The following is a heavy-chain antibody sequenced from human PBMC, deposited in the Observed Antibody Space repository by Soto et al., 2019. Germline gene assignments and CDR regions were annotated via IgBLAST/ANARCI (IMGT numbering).Heavy chain of an antibody. CDR2: ISAYNGHT. Sequence: QVQVVQSGAEVKKPGASVKVSCKASGYTFSSYGISWVRQAPGQGLEWMGWISAYNGHTNYAEKLQDRVTMTTDTSTSTAYMERRSLRSDDTAVYYCARERYCSGGSCYLNWLDPWGQGTLVTVSS. J-gene: IGHJ5*02. D-gene: IGHD2-15*01. V-gene: IGHV1-18*01. CDR1: GYTFSSYG. CDR3: ARERYCSGGSCYLNWLDP.